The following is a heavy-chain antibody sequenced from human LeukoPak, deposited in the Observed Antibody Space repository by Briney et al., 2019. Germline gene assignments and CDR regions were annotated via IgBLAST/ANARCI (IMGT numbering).Heavy chain of an antibody. CDR1: GFTFSTYT. V-gene: IGHV3-30-3*01. D-gene: IGHD1-14*01. J-gene: IGHJ4*02. CDR3: AREGGSPRNVGTFDY. CDR2: MSYDGNNK. Sequence: QPGGSLRLSCAASGFTFSTYTMHWVRQASGKGLEWVAFMSYDGNNKYYADSVKGRFTISRDNSKNTLYLQMNSLRTDDTAVYYCAREGGSPRNVGTFDYWGQGTLVTVSS.